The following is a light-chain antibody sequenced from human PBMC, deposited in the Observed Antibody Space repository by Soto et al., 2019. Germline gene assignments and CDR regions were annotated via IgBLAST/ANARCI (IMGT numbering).Light chain of an antibody. CDR2: DAS. Sequence: AIQLTQSPPSLSASVGDRVTITCRASQGINNAFAWYQQKPGESPKLLIYDASNLVSGVPSRFRGSGSGTDFTLVISSLQPEDFATYYCQQFNSPLTFGGGTKVEIK. J-gene: IGKJ4*01. CDR1: QGINNA. CDR3: QQFNSPLT. V-gene: IGKV1-13*02.